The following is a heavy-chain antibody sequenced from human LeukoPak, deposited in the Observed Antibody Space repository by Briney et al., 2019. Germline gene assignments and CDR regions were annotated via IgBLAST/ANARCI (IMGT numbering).Heavy chain of an antibody. Sequence: GASVKVSCKASGGTFISYAISWVRQAPGQGLEWMGRIIPIFGTANYAQKFQGRVTITTDESTSTAYMELSSLRSEDTAVYYCARGAANGYSSFDYWGQGTLVTVSS. CDR1: GGTFISYA. CDR2: IIPIFGTA. D-gene: IGHD6-19*01. V-gene: IGHV1-69*05. CDR3: ARGAANGYSSFDY. J-gene: IGHJ4*02.